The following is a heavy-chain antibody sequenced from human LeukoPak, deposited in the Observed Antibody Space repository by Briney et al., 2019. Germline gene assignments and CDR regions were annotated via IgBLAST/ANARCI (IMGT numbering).Heavy chain of an antibody. CDR3: ARVGGYYDSSGYYYVPIDY. CDR2: ISSSGRTI. Sequence: PGGSLRLSCAASGFTFSSYWMNWVRQAPGKGLEWVSFISSSGRTIYYADSVKGRFTISRDNAKNSLYLQMNSLRAEDTAVYYCARVGGYYDSSGYYYVPIDYWGQGTLVTVSS. V-gene: IGHV3-48*04. D-gene: IGHD3-22*01. CDR1: GFTFSSYW. J-gene: IGHJ4*02.